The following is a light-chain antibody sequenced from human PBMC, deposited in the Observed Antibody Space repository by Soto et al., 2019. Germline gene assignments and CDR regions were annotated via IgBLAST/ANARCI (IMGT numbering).Light chain of an antibody. CDR1: QNINTC. J-gene: IGKJ4*02. CDR2: SAS. V-gene: IGKV1-39*01. Sequence: DIQMTQSPSSLSASVGDRVTITCRASQNINTCLNWYQQKPGESPRLLIYSASNLQTGVPTGFSGRGSGTDFTLTISSLQSEDFAKYYCQQTNRFPITFGGGTKVEI. CDR3: QQTNRFPIT.